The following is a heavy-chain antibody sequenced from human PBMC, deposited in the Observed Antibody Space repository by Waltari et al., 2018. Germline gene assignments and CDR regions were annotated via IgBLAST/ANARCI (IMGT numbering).Heavy chain of an antibody. Sequence: EVQLVESGGGLVQPGRSLRLSCAASGFTFDDYAMHWVRQAPGKGLEWVSGISWNSGSIGYADSVKGRFTISRDNAKNSLYLQMNSLRAEDTALYYCAKGYYGDYNHCDYWGQGTLVTVSS. CDR3: AKGYYGDYNHCDY. CDR2: ISWNSGSI. J-gene: IGHJ4*02. D-gene: IGHD4-17*01. CDR1: GFTFDDYA. V-gene: IGHV3-9*01.